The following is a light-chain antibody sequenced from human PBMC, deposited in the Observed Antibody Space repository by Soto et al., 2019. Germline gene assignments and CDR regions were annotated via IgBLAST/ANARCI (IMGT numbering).Light chain of an antibody. CDR2: DVN. CDR3: TSYESGSPQVI. V-gene: IGLV2-14*01. CDR1: SSDIGGYDY. Sequence: QSALTQPASVSGSPGQSNTLSCTGTSSDIGGYDYVSWYQRHQGKAPKLIIYDVNNRPSGVSSRLSGSKSGNTASLTISGIHAENEADYYCTSYESGSPQVIFGGGTKHTDL. J-gene: IGLJ2*01.